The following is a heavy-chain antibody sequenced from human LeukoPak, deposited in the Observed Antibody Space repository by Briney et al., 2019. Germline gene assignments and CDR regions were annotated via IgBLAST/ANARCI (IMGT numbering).Heavy chain of an antibody. CDR1: GGSFSGYY. CDR3: ARARYNWFDP. CDR2: IYYSGST. J-gene: IGHJ5*02. Sequence: SETLSLTCAVYGGSFSGYYWSWLRQPPGKGLEWIGYIYYSGSTNYNPSLKSRVTISVDTSKNQFSLDLSSVTAADTAVYYCARARYNWFDPWGQGTLVTVSS. V-gene: IGHV4-59*01.